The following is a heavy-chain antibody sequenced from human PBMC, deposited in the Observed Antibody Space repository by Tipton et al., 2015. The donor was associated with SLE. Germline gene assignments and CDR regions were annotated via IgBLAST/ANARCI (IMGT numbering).Heavy chain of an antibody. CDR3: ARGGVLGFHPSAFDI. D-gene: IGHD3-10*01. V-gene: IGHV4-31*03. CDR1: GGSISSGGYY. CDR2: IYYSGST. Sequence: TLSLTCTVSGGSISSGGYYWSWIRQHPGKGLEWIGYIYYSGSTYYNPSLKSRVTISVDTSKNQFFLRLRSVTAADTAVYYCARGGVLGFHPSAFDIWGQGTMVTVSS. J-gene: IGHJ3*02.